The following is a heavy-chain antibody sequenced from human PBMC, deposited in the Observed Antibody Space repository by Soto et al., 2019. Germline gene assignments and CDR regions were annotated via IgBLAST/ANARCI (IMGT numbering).Heavy chain of an antibody. J-gene: IGHJ3*02. V-gene: IGHV3-23*01. D-gene: IGHD3-22*01. CDR3: AKVGRAGWGYYDSSGYYRTHAFDI. CDR2: ISGSGGST. CDR1: GFTFSSYA. Sequence: QPGGSLRLSCAASGFTFSSYAMSWVRQAPGKGPEWVSAISGSGGSTYYADSVRGRFTISRDNSKNTLYLQMNSLRAEDTAVYYCAKVGRAGWGYYDSSGYYRTHAFDIWGQGTMVTVSS.